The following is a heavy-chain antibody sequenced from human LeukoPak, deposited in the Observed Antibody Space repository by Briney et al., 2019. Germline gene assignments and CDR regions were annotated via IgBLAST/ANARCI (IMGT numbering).Heavy chain of an antibody. J-gene: IGHJ5*02. V-gene: IGHV5-10-1*01. CDR3: ARHGPITMVRGFDP. Sequence: RGESLKISCKGSGYSFTSYWISWVRQMPGKGLEWRGRIDPSDSYTNYSPSFQGHVTISADKSISTAYLQWSSLKASDTAMYYCARHGPITMVRGFDPWGQGTLVTVSS. D-gene: IGHD3-10*01. CDR2: IDPSDSYT. CDR1: GYSFTSYW.